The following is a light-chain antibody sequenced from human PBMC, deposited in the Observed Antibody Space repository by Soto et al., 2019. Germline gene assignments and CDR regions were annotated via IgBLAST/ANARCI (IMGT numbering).Light chain of an antibody. V-gene: IGKV1D-12*01. CDR2: ATS. CDR3: QQTRSYPIT. Sequence: DIQMTQSPSSLSASVGDTVTITCRSSQDVDRWLSWYQQKPGKAPKILILATSTLQSGVPSRFSGSGSGTEFTLTITSLQSEDFATYYCQQTRSYPITFGQGTRLEIK. CDR1: QDVDRW. J-gene: IGKJ5*01.